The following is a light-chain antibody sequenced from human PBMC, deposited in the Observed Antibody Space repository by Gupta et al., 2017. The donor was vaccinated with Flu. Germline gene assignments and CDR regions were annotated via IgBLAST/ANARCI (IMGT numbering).Light chain of an antibody. J-gene: IGKJ5*01. CDR3: QQSSGTPPIT. V-gene: IGKV1-39*01. CDR1: QSISTY. CDR2: AAS. Sequence: DIQMTQSPSSLSASVGDRVTITCRASQSISTYLNWYQQKPGKAPKLLIYAASSLQSGVPSRFSGSGSGTDFTLTISSLQPEDFATYYCQQSSGTPPITFGQGTRLGIK.